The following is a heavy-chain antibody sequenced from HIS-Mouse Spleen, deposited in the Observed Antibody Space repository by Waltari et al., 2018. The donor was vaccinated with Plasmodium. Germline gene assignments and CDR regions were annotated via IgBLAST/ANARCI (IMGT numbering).Heavy chain of an antibody. CDR1: GFTFSSYW. V-gene: IGHV3-7*01. CDR2: IKQEGSEK. CDR3: ASSWYWYFDL. Sequence: EVQLVESGGGLVQPGGSLRLSCAASGFTFSSYWMSWVRQAPGKGREGVANIKQEGSEKYYVDSVKGRFTISRDNAKNSLYLKMNSLRAEDTAVYYCASSWYWYFDLWGRGTLVTVSS. D-gene: IGHD6-13*01. J-gene: IGHJ2*01.